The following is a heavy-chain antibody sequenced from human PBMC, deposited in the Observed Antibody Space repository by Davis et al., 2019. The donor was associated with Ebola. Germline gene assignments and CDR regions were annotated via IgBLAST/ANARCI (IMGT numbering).Heavy chain of an antibody. Sequence: GESLKISCAASGFTFSSYGMHWVRQAPGKGLAWVAVISNDGSNKYYADSVKGRFTISRDNSKNTMYLQMNSLRAEDTAVYYCAGGGYQTDAFDIWGQGTMVTVST. V-gene: IGHV3-30*03. D-gene: IGHD2-2*01. CDR2: ISNDGSNK. CDR3: AGGGYQTDAFDI. CDR1: GFTFSSYG. J-gene: IGHJ3*02.